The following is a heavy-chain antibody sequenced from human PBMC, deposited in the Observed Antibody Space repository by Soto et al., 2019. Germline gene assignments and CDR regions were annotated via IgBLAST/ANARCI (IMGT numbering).Heavy chain of an antibody. D-gene: IGHD2-15*01. J-gene: IGHJ4*02. Sequence: EVQLLESGGGLVQPGGSLRLSCAASGFTFSFYGMSWVRQAPGKGLEWVSAITGSGDGTYYADSVRGRFTISRDNSNNTVYLQMYSLRAEDTAIYYCAKDRRYCSGGACYSSASSDSWGQGTLVTVSS. V-gene: IGHV3-23*01. CDR1: GFTFSFYG. CDR2: ITGSGDGT. CDR3: AKDRRYCSGGACYSSASSDS.